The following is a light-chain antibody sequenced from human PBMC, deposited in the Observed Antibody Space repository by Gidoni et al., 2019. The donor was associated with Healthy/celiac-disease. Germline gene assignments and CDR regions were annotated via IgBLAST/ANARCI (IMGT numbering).Light chain of an antibody. Sequence: DIQMTQSPSSVSASVGDRVTITCRASQSISSYLNWYQQKPGKAPNLLIYAASSLHSGVPSRFSGRGSGTDFTLTISSLQPEAFATYYCQQSYSTPRTFGQGTKLKIK. CDR3: QQSYSTPRT. CDR1: QSISSY. V-gene: IGKV1-39*01. CDR2: AAS. J-gene: IGKJ2*01.